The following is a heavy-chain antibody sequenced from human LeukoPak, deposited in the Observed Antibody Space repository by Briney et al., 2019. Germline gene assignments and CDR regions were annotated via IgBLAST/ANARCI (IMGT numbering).Heavy chain of an antibody. J-gene: IGHJ4*02. CDR2: ISSSGSTI. CDR1: GFTFSDYY. CDR3: TRDTPGHGSDY. V-gene: IGHV3-11*04. D-gene: IGHD1-14*01. Sequence: GGSLRLSCAASGFTFSDYYMSWIRQAPGKGLEWVSYISSSGSTIYYADSVRGRFTVSIDNAKNSLYLQMNSLRAEDTAIYYCTRDTPGHGSDYWGQGTLVTVSS.